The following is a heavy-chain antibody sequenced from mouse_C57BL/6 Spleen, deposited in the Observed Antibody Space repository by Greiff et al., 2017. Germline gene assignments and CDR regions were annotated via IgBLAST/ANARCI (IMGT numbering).Heavy chain of an antibody. CDR1: GYTFTSYW. CDR2: IDPSDSYT. CDR3: ARGEGGYAMDY. J-gene: IGHJ4*01. Sequence: QVQLKQPGAELVMPGASVKLSCKASGYTFTSYWMHWVKQRPGQGLEWIGEIDPSDSYTNYNQKFKGKSTLTVDKSSSTAYMQLSSLTSEDSAVYYCARGEGGYAMDYWGQGTSVTVSS. V-gene: IGHV1-69*01.